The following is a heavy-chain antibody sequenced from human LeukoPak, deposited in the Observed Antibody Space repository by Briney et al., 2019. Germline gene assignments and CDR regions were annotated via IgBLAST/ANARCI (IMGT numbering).Heavy chain of an antibody. CDR2: ISSSGSTI. CDR3: ASGRFYDTSGYRPFDY. J-gene: IGHJ4*02. V-gene: IGHV3-11*04. CDR1: GFTFSDYY. Sequence: GGSLRLSCAASGFTFSDYYMSWIRQAPGKGLEWVSYISSSGSTIYYADSVKGRFTISRDNAKNSLYLQMNSLGAEDTAVYYCASGRFYDTSGYRPFDYWGQGTLVTVSS. D-gene: IGHD3-22*01.